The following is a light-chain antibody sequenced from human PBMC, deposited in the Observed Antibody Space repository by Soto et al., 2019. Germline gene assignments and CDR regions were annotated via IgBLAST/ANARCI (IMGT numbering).Light chain of an antibody. CDR2: EGS. V-gene: IGLV2-23*01. Sequence: QSVLTQPASVSGSPGQSITISCTGTSSDVVSYNLVSWYQQHPGKAPKLMIYEGSKRPSGVSNRFSGSKSGNTASLTISGLQAEDEADYYCCSYAGSSTPYVFGTGTKVTVL. CDR1: SSDVVSYNL. CDR3: CSYAGSSTPYV. J-gene: IGLJ1*01.